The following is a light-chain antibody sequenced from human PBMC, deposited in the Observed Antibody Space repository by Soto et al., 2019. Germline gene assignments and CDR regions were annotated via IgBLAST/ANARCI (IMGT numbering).Light chain of an antibody. Sequence: EIVLTQSPGTLSLAPGERATLSCRASQSLDSRYFSWYQQIPGQAPRLLMYGTSSRAAGIPDRLSGSGSGTDFTLTISRLEPEDFAVYYCQHYDASQWTFGQGTKVDI. CDR2: GTS. CDR1: QSLDSRY. J-gene: IGKJ1*01. CDR3: QHYDASQWT. V-gene: IGKV3-20*01.